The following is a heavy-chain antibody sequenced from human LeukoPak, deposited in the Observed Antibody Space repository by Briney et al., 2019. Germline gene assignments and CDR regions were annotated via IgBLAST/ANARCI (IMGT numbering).Heavy chain of an antibody. J-gene: IGHJ4*02. D-gene: IGHD3-3*01. CDR1: GGYISSYY. CDR2: IYYSGST. CDR3: ASRSSIWSGYQDTLYYFDS. Sequence: KPSETLSLTCTGTGGYISSYYWSWIRQPPGKRLEWIGHIYYSGSTNYNPSLKSRVTISVDTSKNQFSLKLSSVTAADTAVYYCASRSSIWSGYQDTLYYFDSWGQGTLVTVSS. V-gene: IGHV4-59*01.